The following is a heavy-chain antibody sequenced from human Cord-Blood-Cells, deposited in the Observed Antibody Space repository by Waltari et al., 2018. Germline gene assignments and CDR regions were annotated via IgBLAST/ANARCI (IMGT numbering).Heavy chain of an antibody. CDR2: IKQDGSEK. J-gene: IGHJ4*02. V-gene: IGHV3-7*01. CDR3: ASQLYIAAPFDY. D-gene: IGHD6-6*01. Sequence: EVQLVESGGGLVQPGGSLRLSCAASGFTFSSHWMSWVRQAPGKGLEWVANIKQDGSEKYYVDSVKGRFTISRDNAKNSLYLQMNSLRAEDTAVYYCASQLYIAAPFDYWGQGTLVTVSS. CDR1: GFTFSSHW.